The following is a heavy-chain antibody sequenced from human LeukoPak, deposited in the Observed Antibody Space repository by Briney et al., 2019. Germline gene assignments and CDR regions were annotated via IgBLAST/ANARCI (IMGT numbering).Heavy chain of an antibody. CDR1: GFTISNQW. J-gene: IGHJ6*03. CDR3: VRGVEVVPATMGAYYYYYMDV. Sequence: GGSLRLSCAASGFTISNQWMHWVRQAPGKGLVWVSRINTDARRTDYAASVQGRFTISRDNAKNTLYLQMNSLRPDDTAVYYCVRGVEVVPATMGAYYYYYMDVWGKGTTVTVSS. V-gene: IGHV3-74*01. D-gene: IGHD2-2*01. CDR2: INTDARRT.